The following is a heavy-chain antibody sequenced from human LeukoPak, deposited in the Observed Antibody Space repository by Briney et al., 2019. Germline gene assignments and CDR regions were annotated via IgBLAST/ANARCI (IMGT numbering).Heavy chain of an antibody. Sequence: LSLPCTVSGGSIISGDYYWSGSRQPPGRGLGWIGYNYDSGSTYYNPSLKSLVTISVNTTKNQFSLKLSSVTAADTAVYYCARASYGDYAYLDYRVQGTMASV. V-gene: IGHV4-30-4*01. CDR1: GGSIISGDYY. CDR2: NYDSGST. J-gene: IGHJ4*02. D-gene: IGHD4-17*01. CDR3: ARASYGDYAYLDY.